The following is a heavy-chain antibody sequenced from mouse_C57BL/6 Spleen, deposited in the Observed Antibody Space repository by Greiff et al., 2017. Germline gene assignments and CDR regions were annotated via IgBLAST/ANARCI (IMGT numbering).Heavy chain of an antibody. V-gene: IGHV1-69*01. D-gene: IGHD1-1*01. Sequence: QVQLQQPGAELVMPGASVKLSCKASGYTFTSYWMHWVKQRPGHGLEWIGEIAPSDSYTNYNQKFKGKSTLTVDKSSSTAYMQLSSLTSEDSAVYYCARSNYYGSSYYFDYWGQGTTLTVSS. CDR2: IAPSDSYT. CDR1: GYTFTSYW. J-gene: IGHJ2*01. CDR3: ARSNYYGSSYYFDY.